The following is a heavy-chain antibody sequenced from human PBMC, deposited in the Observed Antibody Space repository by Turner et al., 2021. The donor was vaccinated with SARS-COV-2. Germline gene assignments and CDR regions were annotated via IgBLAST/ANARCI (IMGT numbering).Heavy chain of an antibody. CDR2: MNPNSGNT. Sequence: HVQLVQSGAAGKKPGASVKVSCKASGYPFTSYDINWVRQATGQGLEWMGWMNPNSGNTGYAQKFQGRVTMTRNTSISTAYMELSSLRSEDTAVYYCARAAQLTVWFDPWGQGTPVTVSS. J-gene: IGHJ5*02. CDR3: ARAAQLTVWFDP. D-gene: IGHD3-9*01. V-gene: IGHV1-8*01. CDR1: GYPFTSYD.